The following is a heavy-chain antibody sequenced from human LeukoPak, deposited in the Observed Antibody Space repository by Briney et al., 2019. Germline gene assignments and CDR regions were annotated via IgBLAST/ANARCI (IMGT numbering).Heavy chain of an antibody. CDR2: IYYSGST. Sequence: SETLSLTCAVYGGSFSGYYWSWIRQPPGKGLEWIGSIYYSGSTYYNPSLKSRVTISVDTSKNQFSLNLSSVTAADTAVYYCAKSGGSGLIDYWGQGTLVTVSS. J-gene: IGHJ4*02. CDR1: GGSFSGYY. CDR3: AKSGGSGLIDY. D-gene: IGHD1-26*01. V-gene: IGHV4-34*01.